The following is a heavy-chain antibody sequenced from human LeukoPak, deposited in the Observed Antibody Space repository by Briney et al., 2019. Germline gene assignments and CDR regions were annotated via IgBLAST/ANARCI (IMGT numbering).Heavy chain of an antibody. CDR2: IYANGNT. Sequence: PSETLSLSWSVSGVSIRGGNFRLSWIRQSAGKGLEWIGRIYANGNTKYSPSLKSRVKVSGDMSKNHFFLNLTSVTAADTARYFCAITTSWSLYYFDSWGQGTLVTVSS. V-gene: IGHV4-61*02. CDR1: GVSIRGGNFR. D-gene: IGHD6-13*01. CDR3: AITTSWSLYYFDS. J-gene: IGHJ4*02.